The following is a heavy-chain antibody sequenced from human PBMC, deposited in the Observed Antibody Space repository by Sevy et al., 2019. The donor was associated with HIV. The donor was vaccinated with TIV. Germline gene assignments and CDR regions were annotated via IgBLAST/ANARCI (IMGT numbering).Heavy chain of an antibody. CDR3: ARDRPYDFWSGYYLNKRDYYYYGMDV. D-gene: IGHD3-3*01. V-gene: IGHV1-18*01. J-gene: IGHJ6*02. Sequence: ASMKVSCKASGYTFTSYGISWVRQAPGQGLEWMGWISAYNGNTNYAQKLQGRVTMTTDTSTSTAYMELRSLRYDDTAGYYCARDRPYDFWSGYYLNKRDYYYYGMDVWGQGTTVTVSS. CDR2: ISAYNGNT. CDR1: GYTFTSYG.